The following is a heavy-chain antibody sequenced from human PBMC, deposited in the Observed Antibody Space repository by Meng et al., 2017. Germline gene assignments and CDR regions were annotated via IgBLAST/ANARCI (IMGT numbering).Heavy chain of an antibody. CDR1: GFTFSSYE. J-gene: IGHJ4*02. CDR2: ISSSGSTI. D-gene: IGHD5-18*01. CDR3: ARGDGYSYGNLARRLVDY. V-gene: IGHV3-48*03. Sequence: SLKISCAASGFTFSSYEMNWVRQAPGKGLEWVSYISSSGSTIYYADSVKGRFTISRDNAKNSLYLQMNSLRAEDTAVYYCARGDGYSYGNLARRLVDYWGQGTLVTVSS.